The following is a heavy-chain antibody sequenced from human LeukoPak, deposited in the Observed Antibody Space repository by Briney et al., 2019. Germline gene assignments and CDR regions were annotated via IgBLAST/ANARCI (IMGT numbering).Heavy chain of an antibody. CDR3: VRKNQDFNAAFDI. J-gene: IGHJ3*02. CDR2: TYSDGNT. V-gene: IGHV3-53*01. CDR1: GFTVSNNY. Sequence: SGGSLRLSCAASGFTVSNNYMSWVRQAPGKGLEWVSITYSDGNTNYAVSVKGRFTISRDTSQNTLPLQMNSLRAEDTAVYYCVRKNQDFNAAFDIWGQGTVVTVSS. D-gene: IGHD1-14*01.